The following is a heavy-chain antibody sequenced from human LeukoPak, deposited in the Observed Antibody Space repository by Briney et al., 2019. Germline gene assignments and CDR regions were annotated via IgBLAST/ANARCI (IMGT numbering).Heavy chain of an antibody. CDR1: GYTLTELS. D-gene: IGHD4-23*01. J-gene: IGHJ4*02. V-gene: IGHV1-24*01. Sequence: ASVKVSCKVSGYTLTELSMHWVRQAPGKGLEWMGGFDPEDGETIYAQKFQGRVTMTEDTSTDTAYMELSSLRSEDTAVYYCATGRYSGNSDPMLLDYWGQGTLVTVSS. CDR2: FDPEDGET. CDR3: ATGRYSGNSDPMLLDY.